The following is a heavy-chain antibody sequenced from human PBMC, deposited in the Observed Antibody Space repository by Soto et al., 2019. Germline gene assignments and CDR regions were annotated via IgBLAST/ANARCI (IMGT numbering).Heavy chain of an antibody. V-gene: IGHV3-30*18. Sequence: QVQLVESGGGVVQPGESLRLSCEASGFTFGIFGLHWVRQAPGKGLEGVQVLSSDGSNEYYTDSLQGRFTFSRDYSKNTLFLQMNGLRTDDTAVYYCAKDGGLRFLEWFFDSWGQGTLVTVSS. J-gene: IGHJ4*02. CDR2: LSSDGSNE. CDR1: GFTFGIFG. CDR3: AKDGGLRFLEWFFDS. D-gene: IGHD3-3*01.